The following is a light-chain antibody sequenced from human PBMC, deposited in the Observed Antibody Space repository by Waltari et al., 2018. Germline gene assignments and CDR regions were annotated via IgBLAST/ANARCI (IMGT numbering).Light chain of an antibody. CDR3: QQRNSWPWT. CDR1: ESVVSY. V-gene: IGKV3-11*01. Sequence: EIVLTQSPATLPLSPGDRANPSCRASESVVSYLAWFQQKPGQAPRLLIYDASNRPTGIPDKFTGSGSGTDFTLTISSLEPDDFVVYFCQQRNSWPWTFGQGTKLDI. J-gene: IGKJ2*01. CDR2: DAS.